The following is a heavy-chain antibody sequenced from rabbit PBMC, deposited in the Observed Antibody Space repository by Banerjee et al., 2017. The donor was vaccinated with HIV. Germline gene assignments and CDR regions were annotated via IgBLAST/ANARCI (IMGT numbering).Heavy chain of an antibody. CDR1: GFDFSSHW. CDR3: ARDSYAGYATFNL. CDR2: IYTSSGST. J-gene: IGHJ4*01. D-gene: IGHD7-1*01. Sequence: QEQLEESGGGLVKPGASLTLTCKASGFDFSSHWICWVRQAPGKGLELIACIYTSSGSTWYANWAKGRFTISKTSSTTVTLQMASLTAADTATYFCARDSYAGYATFNLWGQGTLVTVS. V-gene: IGHV1S45*01.